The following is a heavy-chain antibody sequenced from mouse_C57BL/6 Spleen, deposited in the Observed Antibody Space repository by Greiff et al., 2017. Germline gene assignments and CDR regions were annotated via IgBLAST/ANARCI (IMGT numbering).Heavy chain of an antibody. Sequence: EVQGVESGGGLVKPGGSLKLSCAASGFTFSSYAMSWVRQTPEKRLEWVATISDGGSYTYYPANVQGRVTLSVDNATNHVYLQMSHLQSEDTAMYYWAREGTAQATGAWFAYWGQGTLVTVSA. D-gene: IGHD3-2*02. CDR1: GFTFSSYA. CDR3: AREGTAQATGAWFAY. CDR2: ISDGGSYT. J-gene: IGHJ3*01. V-gene: IGHV5-4*01.